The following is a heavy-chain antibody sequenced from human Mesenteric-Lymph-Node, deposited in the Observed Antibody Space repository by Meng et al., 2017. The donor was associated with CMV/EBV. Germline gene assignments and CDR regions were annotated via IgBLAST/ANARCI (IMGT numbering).Heavy chain of an antibody. J-gene: IGHJ6*02. Sequence: GGSLRLSCAASGFIFSTFGMHWVRQAPGKGLEWVAFIRYDGTKKYYADSVKGRFTISRDNAKNSLYLQMNSLRAEDTAVYYCATDTSIAARSYYGMDVWGQGTTVTVSS. CDR1: GFIFSTFG. D-gene: IGHD6-6*01. CDR3: ATDTSIAARSYYGMDV. CDR2: IRYDGTKK. V-gene: IGHV3-30*02.